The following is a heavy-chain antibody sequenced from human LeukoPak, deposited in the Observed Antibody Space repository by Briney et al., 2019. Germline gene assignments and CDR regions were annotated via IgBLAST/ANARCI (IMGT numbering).Heavy chain of an antibody. Sequence: PSETLSLTCTVSGGSISSYYWSWIRQPPGKGLEWIGYIYYSGSTNYNPSLKSRVTISVDTSKNQFSLKLSSVTAADTAVYYCARNLAGHFGGFYFDCWGQGTLVTVSS. D-gene: IGHD2-21*01. J-gene: IGHJ4*02. V-gene: IGHV4-59*12. CDR3: ARNLAGHFGGFYFDC. CDR2: IYYSGST. CDR1: GGSISSYY.